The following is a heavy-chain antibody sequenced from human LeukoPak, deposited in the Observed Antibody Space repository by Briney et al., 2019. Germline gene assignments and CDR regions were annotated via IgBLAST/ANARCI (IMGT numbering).Heavy chain of an antibody. CDR1: GYTFTSYY. Sequence: ASVKVSCKASGYTFTSYYMHWVRQAPGQGLEWMGIINPSGGSTSYAQKFQGRVTMTRDTSTSTVYMELSSLRSEDTAVYYCARVTSHVGYMDVWGKGTTVTISS. J-gene: IGHJ6*03. CDR3: ARVTSHVGYMDV. V-gene: IGHV1-46*01. CDR2: INPSGGST. D-gene: IGHD3-10*02.